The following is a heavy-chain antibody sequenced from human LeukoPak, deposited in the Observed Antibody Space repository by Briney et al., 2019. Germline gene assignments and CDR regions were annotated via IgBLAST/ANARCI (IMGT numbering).Heavy chain of an antibody. V-gene: IGHV3-48*01. CDR3: ARDRGYSSSWDYYYYYGMDV. CDR1: GFTFSSYW. CDR2: ISSSSSTI. Sequence: GGSLRLSCAASGFTFSSYWMNWVRQAPGKGLEWVSYISSSSSTIYYADSVKGRFTISRDNAKNSLYLQMNSLRAEDTAVYYCARDRGYSSSWDYYYYYGMDVWGQGTTVTVSS. D-gene: IGHD6-13*01. J-gene: IGHJ6*02.